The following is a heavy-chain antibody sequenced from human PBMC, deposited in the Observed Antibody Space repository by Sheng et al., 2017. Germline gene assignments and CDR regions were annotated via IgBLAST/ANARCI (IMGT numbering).Heavy chain of an antibody. Sequence: QVQLVESGEAWSEPGRSLRLSCEASGFSFSSNAMHWVRQAPGKGLEWVAIIWYDGSNKYHADSVKGRFTISRDNSKNTVYLQMNSLRAEDTAVYYCARGGISARPDYWGQGTLVIVSS. D-gene: IGHD6-6*01. V-gene: IGHV3-33*01. CDR2: IWYDGSNK. CDR1: GFSFSSNA. J-gene: IGHJ4*02. CDR3: ARGGISARPDY.